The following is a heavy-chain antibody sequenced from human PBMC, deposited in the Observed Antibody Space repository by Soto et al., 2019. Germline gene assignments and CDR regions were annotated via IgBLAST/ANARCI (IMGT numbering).Heavy chain of an antibody. J-gene: IGHJ5*02. D-gene: IGHD6-13*01. Sequence: ASETLSLTCTVSGGSISSYYWSWIRQPPGKGLEWIGYIYYSGSTNYNPSLKSRVTISVDTSKNQFSLKLSSVTAADTAVYYCARVSQQLVLGYTWFDPWGQGTLVNVSS. V-gene: IGHV4-59*01. CDR1: GGSISSYY. CDR2: IYYSGST. CDR3: ARVSQQLVLGYTWFDP.